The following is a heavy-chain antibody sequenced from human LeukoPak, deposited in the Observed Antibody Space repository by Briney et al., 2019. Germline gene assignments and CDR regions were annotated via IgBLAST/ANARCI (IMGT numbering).Heavy chain of an antibody. CDR2: IIPIFGTA. CDR1: GYTFTGYY. CDR3: AGSYGDYFDY. D-gene: IGHD3-10*01. V-gene: IGHV1-69*13. J-gene: IGHJ4*02. Sequence: ASVKVSCKASGYTFTGYYMHWVRQAPGQGLEWMGGIIPIFGTANYAQKFQGRVTITADESTSTAYMELSSLRSEDTAVYYCAGSYGDYFDYWGQGTLVTVSS.